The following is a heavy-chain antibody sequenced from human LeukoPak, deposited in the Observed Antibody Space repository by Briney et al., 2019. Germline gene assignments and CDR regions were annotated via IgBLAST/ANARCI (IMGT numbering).Heavy chain of an antibody. CDR3: ARVRIGQQLDKYYYYAMDV. J-gene: IGHJ6*02. CDR1: GYTFTDYY. V-gene: IGHV1-2*02. Sequence: ASVKVSCKASGYTFTDYYMHWVRQAPGQGLEGMGWINPNSGGTNYAQKFQGRVTMTTDTPISTAYMEVSRLRSDDTAVYYCARVRIGQQLDKYYYYAMDVWGQGTTVTVSS. CDR2: INPNSGGT. D-gene: IGHD6-13*01.